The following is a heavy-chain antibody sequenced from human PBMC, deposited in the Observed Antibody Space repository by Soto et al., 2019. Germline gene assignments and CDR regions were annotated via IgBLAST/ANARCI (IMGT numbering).Heavy chain of an antibody. CDR2: IYYSGST. J-gene: IGHJ6*02. D-gene: IGHD3-22*01. CDR1: GGSVSSGSYY. CDR3: ARDGYPSAGYYYYGMDV. V-gene: IGHV4-61*01. Sequence: SETLSLTCTVSGGSVSSGSYYWSWIRQPPGKGLEWIGYIYYSGSTNYNPSLKSRVTISVDTPKNQFSLKLSSVTAADTAVYYCARDGYPSAGYYYYGMDVWGQGTTVTVSS.